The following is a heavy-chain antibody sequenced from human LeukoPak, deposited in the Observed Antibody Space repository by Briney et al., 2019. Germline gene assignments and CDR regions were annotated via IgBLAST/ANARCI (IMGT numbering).Heavy chain of an antibody. D-gene: IGHD3-22*01. Sequence: PAQTLSLTCTVSGGSISSGDYYWSWIRQPPGKGLEWIAYMYYSGSTYYNPSLKSRVTMSADTSKNQLSLKLSSVTAADTAVYYCARPYYYDSRIDPWGQGILVTVSS. CDR3: ARPYYYDSRIDP. CDR1: GGSISSGDYY. J-gene: IGHJ5*02. V-gene: IGHV4-30-4*01. CDR2: MYYSGST.